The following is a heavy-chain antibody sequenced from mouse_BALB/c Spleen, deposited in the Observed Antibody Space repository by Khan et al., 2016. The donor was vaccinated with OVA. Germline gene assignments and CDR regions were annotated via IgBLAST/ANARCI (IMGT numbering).Heavy chain of an antibody. CDR3: ARDGAYYWIDGWFAY. CDR1: GYTFTSYT. CDR2: INPSSGYT. D-gene: IGHD2-10*01. Sequence: QVRLQQSGAELARPGASVTMSCKASGYTFTSYTIHWIKQRPGQGLEWIGYINPSSGYTNYNQKFKDKATLTADKSSTTAYMQLSSLTSDDSAVYYCARDGAYYWIDGWFAYWGQGTLVTVSA. J-gene: IGHJ3*01. V-gene: IGHV1-4*01.